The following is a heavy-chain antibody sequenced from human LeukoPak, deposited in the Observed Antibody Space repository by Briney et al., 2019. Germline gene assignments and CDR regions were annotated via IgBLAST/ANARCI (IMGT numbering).Heavy chain of an antibody. CDR2: ISGSGGSI. Sequence: PGGSLRLSCAASGFTFSSYAMSWVRQAPGKGLEWVSAISGSGGSIYYADSVEGRFTISRDNSKNTLYLQMNSLRAEDTAVYYCAKDQILTGYYRPDYYYGMDVWGQGTTVTVSS. V-gene: IGHV3-23*01. CDR1: GFTFSSYA. CDR3: AKDQILTGYYRPDYYYGMDV. J-gene: IGHJ6*02. D-gene: IGHD3-9*01.